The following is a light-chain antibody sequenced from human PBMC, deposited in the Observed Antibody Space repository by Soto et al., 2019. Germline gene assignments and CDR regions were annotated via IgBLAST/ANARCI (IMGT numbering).Light chain of an antibody. CDR3: ISYTTSGTYV. Sequence: LTQPASVSGSPGQSITIPCTGTSSYVGGYNYVSWYQQHPGKAPKLMIYDVSNRPSGVSYRFSGSKSGNTASLTISGLQAEDEADYYCISYTTSGTYVFGTGTKVTV. CDR1: SSYVGGYNY. V-gene: IGLV2-14*01. J-gene: IGLJ1*01. CDR2: DVS.